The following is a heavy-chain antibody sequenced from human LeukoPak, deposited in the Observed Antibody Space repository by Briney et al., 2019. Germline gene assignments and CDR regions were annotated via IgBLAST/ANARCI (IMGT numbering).Heavy chain of an antibody. J-gene: IGHJ4*02. CDR1: GYTFTGYH. CDR2: INTDSGGT. D-gene: IGHD2-21*01. Sequence: ASVKVSCKASGYTFTGYHIHWVRQAPGQGLEWMGWINTDSGGTNYAQKFQGRVTMTRDTSISTAYMELSRLRSDDTAIYYCTRGVVVLIAPRLDWGQGTLVTVSS. CDR3: TRGVVVLIAPRLD. V-gene: IGHV1-2*02.